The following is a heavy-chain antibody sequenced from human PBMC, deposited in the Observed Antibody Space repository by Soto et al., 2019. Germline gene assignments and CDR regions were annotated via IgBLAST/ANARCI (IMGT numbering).Heavy chain of an antibody. CDR2: VSAHNGYT. D-gene: IGHD1-1*01. CDR3: ARAGTSVAGALCDS. Sequence: QVQLVQSGPDVKKPGASVKVSCNSSGFPFTSYGFSWVRQAPGEGLEWRGWVSAHNGYTTYAQKFLGRDTRTTAPSTNTFYMELRSLTSYDTAVYYCARAGTSVAGALCDSWGKGTRITVSS. J-gene: IGHJ4*02. V-gene: IGHV1-18*01. CDR1: GFPFTSYG.